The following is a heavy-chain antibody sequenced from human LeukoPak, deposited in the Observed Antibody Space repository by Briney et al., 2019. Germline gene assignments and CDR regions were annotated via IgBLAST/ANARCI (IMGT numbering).Heavy chain of an antibody. CDR2: IYSGGST. Sequence: GGSLRLSCAASGFTVSSNYMSWVSQAPGKGLGWVSVIYSGGSTYYADSVKGRFTISRDNSKNTLYLQMNSLRAEATAVYYCARYSSSWYGNDYWGQGTLVTVSS. CDR3: ARYSSSWYGNDY. CDR1: GFTVSSNY. D-gene: IGHD6-13*01. V-gene: IGHV3-53*01. J-gene: IGHJ4*02.